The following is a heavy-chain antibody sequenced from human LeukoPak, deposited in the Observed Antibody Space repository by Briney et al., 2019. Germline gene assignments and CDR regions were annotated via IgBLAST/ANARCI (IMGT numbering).Heavy chain of an antibody. CDR3: AREANNNYYGSGSPGTVGASDI. CDR1: GFTFSDYY. D-gene: IGHD3-10*01. V-gene: IGHV3-11*04. Sequence: GGSLRLSCAASGFTFSDYYMSWIRQAPGKGLEWVSYIGSSGSTIYYADSVKGRFTISRDNAKNSLYLQMNSLRAEDTAVYYCAREANNNYYGSGSPGTVGASDIWGQGTMVTVSS. CDR2: IGSSGSTI. J-gene: IGHJ3*02.